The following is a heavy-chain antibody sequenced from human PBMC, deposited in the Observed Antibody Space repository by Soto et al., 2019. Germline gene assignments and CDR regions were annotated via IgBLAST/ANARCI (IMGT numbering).Heavy chain of an antibody. J-gene: IGHJ4*02. CDR1: GYTFTGYY. CDR3: ARWSVIVVVPAAIEGLGY. V-gene: IGHV1-2*02. Sequence: QVQLVQSGAEVKKPGASVKVSCKASGYTFTGYYMHWVRQAPGQGLEWMGWINPNSGGTNYAQKIQGMVTMTMDTAIRTAYMELSSVRSDDTAVYYRARWSVIVVVPAAIEGLGYWGQGTLVTVSS. D-gene: IGHD2-2*01. CDR2: INPNSGGT.